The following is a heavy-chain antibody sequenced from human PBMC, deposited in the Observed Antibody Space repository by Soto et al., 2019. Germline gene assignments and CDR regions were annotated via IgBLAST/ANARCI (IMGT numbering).Heavy chain of an antibody. CDR1: GFTFSSYS. CDR3: ARSRIFGVTTKGPSNWFDP. D-gene: IGHD3-3*01. V-gene: IGHV3-48*02. J-gene: IGHJ5*02. CDR2: ISSSSTI. Sequence: GGSLRLSCAASGFTFSSYSMNWVRQAPGKGLEWVSYISSSSTIYYADSVKGRFTISRDNAKNSLYLQMNSLRDEDTAVYYCARSRIFGVTTKGPSNWFDPWGQGTLVTVSS.